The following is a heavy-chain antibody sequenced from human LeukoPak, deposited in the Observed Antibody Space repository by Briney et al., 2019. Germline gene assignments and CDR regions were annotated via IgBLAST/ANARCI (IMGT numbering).Heavy chain of an antibody. J-gene: IGHJ4*02. D-gene: IGHD5-18*01. CDR3: ARATSGYSYDDFDY. Sequence: GASVKVSCKASGYTFTGYYMHWVRQAPGQGLEWMGWINPNSGGTNYAQKFQGWVTMTRDTSISTAYMELGRLRSDDTAVYYCARATSGYSYDDFDYWGQGTLVTVSS. CDR1: GYTFTGYY. V-gene: IGHV1-2*04. CDR2: INPNSGGT.